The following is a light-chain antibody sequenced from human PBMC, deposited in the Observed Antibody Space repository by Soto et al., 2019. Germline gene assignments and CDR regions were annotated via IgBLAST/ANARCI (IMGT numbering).Light chain of an antibody. CDR3: QQYNTYPWT. V-gene: IGKV1-5*01. Sequence: DIQVTQSPSTLSASVGDRVPFPCRASQSISSWLAWYQQKPGRAPKLLIYDASTLESGVPSRFSGSGSGTEFTLTISRLQPDDFSTYYCQQYNTYPWTFGQGTKVDIK. CDR2: DAS. J-gene: IGKJ1*01. CDR1: QSISSW.